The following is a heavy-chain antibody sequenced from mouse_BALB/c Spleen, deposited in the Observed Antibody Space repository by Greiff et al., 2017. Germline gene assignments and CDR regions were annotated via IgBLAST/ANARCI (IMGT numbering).Heavy chain of an antibody. J-gene: IGHJ3*01. V-gene: IGHV3-2*02. CDR1: GYSITSDYA. Sequence: DVKLQESGPGLVKPSQSLSLTCTVTGYSITSDYAWNWIRQFPGNKLEWMGYISYSGSTSYNPSLKSRISITRDTSKNQFFLQLNSVTTEDTATYYCARWDGSSPFAYWGQGTLVTVSA. CDR3: ARWDGSSPFAY. D-gene: IGHD1-1*01. CDR2: ISYSGST.